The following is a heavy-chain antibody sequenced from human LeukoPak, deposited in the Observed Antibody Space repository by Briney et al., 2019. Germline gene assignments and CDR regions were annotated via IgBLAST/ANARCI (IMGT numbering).Heavy chain of an antibody. CDR1: GFTFSSYA. CDR3: AISGGYWAWAH. CDR2: ISGSGGST. D-gene: IGHD1-26*01. J-gene: IGHJ4*02. Sequence: PGGSLRLSCAASGFTFSSYAMSWVRQAPGKGLEWVSGISGSGGSTNYADSVKGRFTISRDNSKNTLYLQMNSLRAEDTAVYYCAISGGYWAWAHWGQGTLVTVS. V-gene: IGHV3-23*01.